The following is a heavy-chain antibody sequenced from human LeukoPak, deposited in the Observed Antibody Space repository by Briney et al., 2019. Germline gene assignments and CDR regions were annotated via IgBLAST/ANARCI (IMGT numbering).Heavy chain of an antibody. J-gene: IGHJ4*02. CDR3: ARPRSSSWSPFDY. CDR1: GYSISSGYY. CDR2: IYPSGTT. Sequence: PSETLSLTCTVSGYSISSGYYWGWIRQPPGKGLEWIGNIYPSGTTYYNPSLKTRVTISVDTSKNQFSLKLSSVTAADTAVYFCARPRSSSWSPFDYWGQGTLVTVSS. D-gene: IGHD6-13*01. V-gene: IGHV4-38-2*02.